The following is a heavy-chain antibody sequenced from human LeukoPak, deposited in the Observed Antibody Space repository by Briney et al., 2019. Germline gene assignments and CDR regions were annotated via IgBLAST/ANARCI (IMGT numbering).Heavy chain of an antibody. V-gene: IGHV1-2*02. CDR3: ARDLGRDGYNSVYY. CDR1: GYTFTGYC. J-gene: IGHJ4*02. Sequence: GASVKVSCKASGYTFTGYCMHWVRQAPGQGLEWMGWINPNSGGTNYAQKFQGRVTMTRDTSISTAYMELSRLRSDDTAVYYCARDLGRDGYNSVYYWGQGTLVTVSS. CDR2: INPNSGGT. D-gene: IGHD5-24*01.